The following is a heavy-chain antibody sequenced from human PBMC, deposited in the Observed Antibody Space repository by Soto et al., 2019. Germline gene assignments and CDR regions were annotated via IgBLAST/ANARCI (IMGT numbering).Heavy chain of an antibody. CDR2: INSGGSST. V-gene: IGHV3-74*01. J-gene: IGHJ6*02. Sequence: GGSLRLSCAASGFTFNSYWMHWVRQAPGKGLVWVSRINSGGSSTSYADSVKGRFTISRDNAKNTLYLQMNSLRAEDTAVYYCARDQKYYYYYYGMDVWGQGTTVTVS. CDR3: ARDQKYYYYYYGMDV. CDR1: GFTFNSYW.